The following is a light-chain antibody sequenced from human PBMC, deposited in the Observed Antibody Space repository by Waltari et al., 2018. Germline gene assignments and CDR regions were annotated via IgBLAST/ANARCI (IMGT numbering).Light chain of an antibody. CDR2: RDK. CDR1: NIGGKN. J-gene: IGLJ7*01. V-gene: IGLV3-9*01. CDR3: QVWDSGTAV. Sequence: SYDLTQPLSVSVALGQTARISCGGNNIGGKNVHWYQPKAGQAPLLVIYRDKNRPPRIPERFSGSNSENTATLTISRAQAADEADYYCQVWDSGTAVFGGGTQLTVL.